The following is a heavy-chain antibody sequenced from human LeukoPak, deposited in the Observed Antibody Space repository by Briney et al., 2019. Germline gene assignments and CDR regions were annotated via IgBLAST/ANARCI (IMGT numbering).Heavy chain of an antibody. V-gene: IGHV4-61*01. CDR1: RGSVSSSTYY. CDR2: IYYSGST. D-gene: IGHD5-18*01. CDR3: ARRGYSYGFDY. J-gene: IGHJ4*02. Sequence: SETLSLTCTVSRGSVSSSTYYWSWVRQPPGKGLEWIGYIYYSGSTNYNPSLKSRVTISVDTSKNQFSLKLSSVTAADTAVYYCARRGYSYGFDYWGQGTLVTVSS.